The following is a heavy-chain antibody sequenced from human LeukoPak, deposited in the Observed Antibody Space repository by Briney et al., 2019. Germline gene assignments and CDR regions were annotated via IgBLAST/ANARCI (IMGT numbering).Heavy chain of an antibody. CDR1: GGTFSSYG. CDR2: IIPIFDTA. Sequence: SVKVSCKASGGTFSSYGISWVRQAPGQGLEWMGRIIPIFDTADYAQKFQGRVTITTDESTSTAYMELSSLRSEDTAVYYCAFGLGYYYYMDVWGKGTTVTVSS. CDR3: AFGLGYYYYMDV. D-gene: IGHD3-10*01. J-gene: IGHJ6*03. V-gene: IGHV1-69*05.